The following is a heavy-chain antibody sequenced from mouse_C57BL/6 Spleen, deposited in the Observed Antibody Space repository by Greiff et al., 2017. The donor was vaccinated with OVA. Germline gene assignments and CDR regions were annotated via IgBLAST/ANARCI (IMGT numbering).Heavy chain of an antibody. D-gene: IGHD2-4*01. J-gene: IGHJ4*01. Sequence: EVQGVESGGGLVKPGGSLKLSCAASGFTFSSYAMSWVRQTPEKRLAWVATISDGGSYTYYPDNVKGRFTISRDNAKNNLYLQMSHLKSEDTAMYYCARGYDYDEGGYAMDYWGQGTSVTVSS. V-gene: IGHV5-4*01. CDR3: ARGYDYDEGGYAMDY. CDR1: GFTFSSYA. CDR2: ISDGGSYT.